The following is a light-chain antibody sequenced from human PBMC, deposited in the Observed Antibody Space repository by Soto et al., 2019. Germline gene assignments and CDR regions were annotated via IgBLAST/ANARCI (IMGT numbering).Light chain of an antibody. J-gene: IGLJ1*01. CDR2: DVS. CDR1: SSDVGGYEY. Sequence: QSVLTQPASVSGAPGQSITISCTGNSSDVGGYEYVSWYQQHPGKAPKLLIFDVSNRPSGVSDRFSGSKSGNTASLTISGLQAEDEAEYHCSSYTSSSIYVFGTGTKVTVL. V-gene: IGLV2-14*03. CDR3: SSYTSSSIYV.